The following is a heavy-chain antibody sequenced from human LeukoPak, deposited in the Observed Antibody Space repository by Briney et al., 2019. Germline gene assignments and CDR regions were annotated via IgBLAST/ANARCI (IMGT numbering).Heavy chain of an antibody. CDR2: IYYTGST. Sequence: ASETLSLTCTVSGGSISSSYWSWIRQPPGKGLEWIGYIYYTGSTTYNPSLKSRVTISVDTSKNQFSLKLRSVTAADTAVYYCARDYGDIPPDWYYDLWGRGTLVTVSS. CDR3: ARDYGDIPPDWYYDL. V-gene: IGHV4-59*01. J-gene: IGHJ2*01. CDR1: GGSISSSY. D-gene: IGHD4-17*01.